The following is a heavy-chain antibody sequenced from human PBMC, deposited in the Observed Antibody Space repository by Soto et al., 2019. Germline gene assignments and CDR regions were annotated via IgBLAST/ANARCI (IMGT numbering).Heavy chain of an antibody. CDR2: IWYDGSNK. J-gene: IGHJ4*02. Sequence: QVQLVESGGGVVQPGRSLRLSCAASGFTFSSYGMHWVRQAPGKGLEWVAVIWYDGSNKYYADSVKGRFTISRDNSKNTLYLQMNSLRAEDTAVYYFAAAGSSSGWYYFDYWGQGTMVTVSA. V-gene: IGHV3-33*01. CDR1: GFTFSSYG. CDR3: AAAGSSSGWYYFDY. D-gene: IGHD6-19*01.